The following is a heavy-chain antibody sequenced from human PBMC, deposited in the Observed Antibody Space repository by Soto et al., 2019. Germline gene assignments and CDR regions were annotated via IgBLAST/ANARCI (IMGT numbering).Heavy chain of an antibody. J-gene: IGHJ5*02. CDR2: MNPNSGNA. D-gene: IGHD3-10*01. CDR3: ARGGVVRGVLRRLDP. V-gene: IGHV1-8*01. CDR1: GYSFISSD. Sequence: GASVKVSCKASGYSFISSDFNWGRQAPGQGLEWMGWMNPNSGNAGYAEKFQGRITMTRNTSISTAYMELSSLTSEDTAVYFCARGGVVRGVLRRLDPWGQGTLVTVS.